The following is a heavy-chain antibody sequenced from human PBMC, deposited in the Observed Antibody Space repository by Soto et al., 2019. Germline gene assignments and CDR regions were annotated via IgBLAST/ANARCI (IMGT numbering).Heavy chain of an antibody. D-gene: IGHD3-22*01. J-gene: IGHJ3*02. CDR3: AAVDSSGYPHAFDI. Sequence: ASVKVSCKASGYTFTSYYIQWVRQARGQRLEWIGWIVVGSGNTNYAQKFQERVTITRDMSTSTAYMELSSLRSEDTAVYYCAAVDSSGYPHAFDIWGQGTMVTVSS. V-gene: IGHV1-58*02. CDR1: GYTFTSYY. CDR2: IVVGSGNT.